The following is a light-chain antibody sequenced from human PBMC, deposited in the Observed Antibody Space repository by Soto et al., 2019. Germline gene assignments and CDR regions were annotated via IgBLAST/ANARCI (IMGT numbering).Light chain of an antibody. Sequence: QSAVSQPASVSGSPGQSITISCTGTSSDIGSYNLVSWYQQHPGKAPKLMIYEGSKRPAGVSDRLSGSRSGNTASLTISGLQAEDEADYYCCSYASGGTYVFGTGTKVTVL. CDR2: EGS. CDR1: SSDIGSYNL. V-gene: IGLV2-23*01. CDR3: CSYASGGTYV. J-gene: IGLJ1*01.